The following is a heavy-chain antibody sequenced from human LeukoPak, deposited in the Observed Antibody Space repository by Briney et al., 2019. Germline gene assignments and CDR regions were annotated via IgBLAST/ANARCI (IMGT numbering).Heavy chain of an antibody. V-gene: IGHV3-48*03. J-gene: IGHJ4*02. D-gene: IGHD1-1*01. CDR3: ARDHSNWEGVDY. CDR2: ISTSSGTI. CDR1: GFTFSSYE. Sequence: GGSLRLSCAVSGFTFSSYEMNWVRQAPGKGLEWVSYISTSSGTIYYADSLKGRFTISRDNAKNSLYLQMNSLRAEDTAVYYCARDHSNWEGVDYWGQGTLVTVSS.